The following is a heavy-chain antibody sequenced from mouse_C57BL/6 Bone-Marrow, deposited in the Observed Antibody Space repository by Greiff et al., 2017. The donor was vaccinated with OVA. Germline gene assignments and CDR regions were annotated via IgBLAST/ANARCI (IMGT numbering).Heavy chain of an antibody. J-gene: IGHJ4*01. CDR1: GYSITSGYY. CDR3: ARGDLYYYAMDY. Sequence: VQLKESGPGLVKPSQSLSLTCSVTGYSITSGYYWNWIRQFPGNKLEWMGYISYDGSNNYNPSLKNRISITRDTSKNQFFLKLNSVTTEDTATYDCARGDLYYYAMDYWGQGTSVTVSS. V-gene: IGHV3-6*01. D-gene: IGHD3-3*01. CDR2: ISYDGSN.